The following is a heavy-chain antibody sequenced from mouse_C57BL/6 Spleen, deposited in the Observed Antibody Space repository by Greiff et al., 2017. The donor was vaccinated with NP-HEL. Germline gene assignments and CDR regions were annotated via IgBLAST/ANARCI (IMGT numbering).Heavy chain of an antibody. Sequence: DVKLQESGPGLAKPSQTLSLTCSVTGYSITSDYWNWIRKFPGNKLEYMGYISYSGSTYYNPSLKSRISITRDTSKNQYYLQLNSVTTEDTATYYCARSGDYYGSSYGGFDYWGQGTTLTVSS. CDR3: ARSGDYYGSSYGGFDY. CDR1: GYSITSDY. CDR2: ISYSGST. V-gene: IGHV3-8*01. J-gene: IGHJ2*01. D-gene: IGHD1-1*01.